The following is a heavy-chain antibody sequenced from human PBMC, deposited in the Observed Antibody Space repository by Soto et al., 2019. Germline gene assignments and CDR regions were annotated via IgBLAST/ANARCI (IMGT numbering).Heavy chain of an antibody. J-gene: IGHJ3*02. D-gene: IGHD3-22*01. V-gene: IGHV4-31*03. CDR1: GGSISSGGYY. Sequence: QVQLQESGPGLVKPSQTLSLTCTVSGGSISSGGYYWSWIRQHPGTGLEWIGYIYYSGSTYYNPSLKSRVTISVDTSKNQFSLKLSSVTAADTAVYYCARGHYSSGYAFDIWGQGTMVTVSS. CDR3: ARGHYSSGYAFDI. CDR2: IYYSGST.